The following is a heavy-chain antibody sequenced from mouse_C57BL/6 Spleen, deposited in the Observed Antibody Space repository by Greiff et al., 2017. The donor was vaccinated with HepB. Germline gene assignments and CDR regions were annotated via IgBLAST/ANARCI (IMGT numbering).Heavy chain of an antibody. CDR3: VRHRDYDYDPYAMDD. CDR1: GFSFNTYA. D-gene: IGHD2-4*01. J-gene: IGHJ4*01. CDR2: IRSKSNNYAT. V-gene: IGHV10-1*01. Sequence: EVKLVESGGGLVQPKGSLKLSCAASGFSFNTYAMNWVRQAPGKGLEWVARIRSKSNNYATYYADSVKDRFTISRDTSESMLYLQMNNLKTEDTAMYYCVRHRDYDYDPYAMDDWGQGTSVTVSS.